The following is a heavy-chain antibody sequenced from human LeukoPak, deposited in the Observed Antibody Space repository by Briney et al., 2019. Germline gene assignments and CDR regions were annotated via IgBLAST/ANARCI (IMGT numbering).Heavy chain of an antibody. D-gene: IGHD5-18*01. CDR2: IYYSGST. CDR3: ARHRRDSYGVGY. V-gene: IGHV4-39*01. Sequence: SETLSLTCTVSGGSISSSSYYWGWIRQPPGKGLEWFGSIYYSGSTYYNPSLKSRVTISVDTSKNQFSLKLSSVTAADTAVYYCARHRRDSYGVGYWGQGTLVTVSS. J-gene: IGHJ4*02. CDR1: GGSISSSSYY.